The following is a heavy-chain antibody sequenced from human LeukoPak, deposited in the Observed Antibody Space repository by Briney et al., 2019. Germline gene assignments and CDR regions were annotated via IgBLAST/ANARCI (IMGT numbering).Heavy chain of an antibody. CDR2: IYPRDSQI. D-gene: IGHD6-25*01. CDR3: ARHTKRPQAGWFDP. V-gene: IGHV5-51*01. J-gene: IGHJ5*02. Sequence: GESLKISCKASGYNFTTYWIGWVRQMPGKGLEYMGIIYPRDSQIRYSTSFQGQVTISADKSISTAYLQWTSLQASHTSIYYCARHTKRPQAGWFDPWGQGTLVTVSS. CDR1: GYNFTTYW.